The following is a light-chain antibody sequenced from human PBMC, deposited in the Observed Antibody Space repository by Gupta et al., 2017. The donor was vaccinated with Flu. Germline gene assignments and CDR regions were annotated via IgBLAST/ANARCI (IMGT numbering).Light chain of an antibody. V-gene: IGKV3-15*01. CDR2: AAS. Sequence: GDRVTLSCGASQGVSYKVAWYQRKLGQPPMLLIYAASTRATGIPARFSGGGSGIEFTLTITRLQSEDSAVYYCQHDNIWPFTFGQGTTLDIK. CDR3: QHDNIWPFT. J-gene: IGKJ2*01. CDR1: QGVSYK.